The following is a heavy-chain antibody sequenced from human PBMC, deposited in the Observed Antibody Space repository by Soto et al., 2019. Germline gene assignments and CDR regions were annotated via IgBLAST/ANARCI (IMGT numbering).Heavy chain of an antibody. CDR2: IYHTGST. Sequence: SETLSLTYSVSGGYISTVGHYWTWIRQPPGKGLEWIGSIYHTGSTYYSKSLRSRLTMSVDTSKSQFSLRLSSVTAADTAVYYCARATGTLRSRNCDYWGQGSLVTVSS. V-gene: IGHV4-31*03. J-gene: IGHJ4*02. D-gene: IGHD1-1*01. CDR3: ARATGTLRSRNCDY. CDR1: GGYISTVGHY.